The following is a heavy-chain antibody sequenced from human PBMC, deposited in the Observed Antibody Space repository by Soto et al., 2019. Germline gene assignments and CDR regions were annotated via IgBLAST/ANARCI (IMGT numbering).Heavy chain of an antibody. Sequence: EVQLVESGGGLVQPGGSLRLSCVASGFTFSDHYMDWVRQAPGKGLELVGRIRRKANGYTTEYAASVKGRFTISRDDSKNAVFLQINSLESEDTDMYYCARGILTADSWWFHPRGQGTLVTVSS. D-gene: IGHD6-13*01. CDR3: ARGILTADSWWFHP. V-gene: IGHV3-72*01. J-gene: IGHJ5*02. CDR2: IRRKANGYTT. CDR1: GFTFSDHY.